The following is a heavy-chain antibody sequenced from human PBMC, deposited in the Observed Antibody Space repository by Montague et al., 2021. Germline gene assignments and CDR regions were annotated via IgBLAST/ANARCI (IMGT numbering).Heavy chain of an antibody. V-gene: IGHV4-4*07. D-gene: IGHD2-2*01. CDR3: ARDVGVPLAPPYSWFDP. Sequence: SECLSLACSVSGGSISSYYWSWIRQPAGKGLEWIGRIYTSGSTNFNPSLKSRVTMSVDTSKNQFSLKLSSVTAADTAVYYCARDVGVPLAPPYSWFDPWGQGTLVTVSS. CDR1: GGSISSYY. CDR2: IYTSGST. J-gene: IGHJ5*02.